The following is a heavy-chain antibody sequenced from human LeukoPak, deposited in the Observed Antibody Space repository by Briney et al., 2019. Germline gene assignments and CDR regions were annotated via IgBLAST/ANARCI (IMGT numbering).Heavy chain of an antibody. Sequence: GGSLRLSCSASGFIFSSYAMHWVRQAPGKGLEWVSVITGSGGNTYYADSVKGRFTISKDNSKNTVYLQMSSLRVDNTAVYYCAKAASSSWPSYYYGMDVWGQGTTVTVSS. D-gene: IGHD6-13*01. CDR3: AKAASSSWPSYYYGMDV. CDR1: GFIFSSYA. J-gene: IGHJ6*02. CDR2: ITGSGGNT. V-gene: IGHV3-23*01.